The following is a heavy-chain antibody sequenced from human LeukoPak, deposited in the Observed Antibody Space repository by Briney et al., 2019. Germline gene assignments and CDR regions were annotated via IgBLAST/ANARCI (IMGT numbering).Heavy chain of an antibody. CDR3: ARDRPDTTSPTTVGRFDP. V-gene: IGHV4-31*03. CDR2: IYSTGTT. D-gene: IGHD1-26*01. Sequence: SETLSLTCSVSGDSISSGGYYWHWIRQHPKKGLEWIGYIYSTGTTYYNPSLTSRLTMSLDTSKNQFSLKVTSVTAADTAVYFCARDRPDTTSPTTVGRFDPWGQGTLVTVSS. J-gene: IGHJ5*02. CDR1: GDSISSGGYY.